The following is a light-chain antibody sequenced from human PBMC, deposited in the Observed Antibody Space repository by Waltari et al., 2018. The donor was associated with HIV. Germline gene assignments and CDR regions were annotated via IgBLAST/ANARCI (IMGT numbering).Light chain of an antibody. CDR2: KNN. J-gene: IGLJ2*01. CDR1: TSNIGSNY. V-gene: IGLV1-47*01. Sequence: QSVLTQPPSASGTPGQRVTISCSGSTSNIGSNYVSWYQQVPGTAPKLLIYKNNQRPSGVPDRFSGSKSGTSASLAISGVRSEDEADYHCATWDDSLSGVVFGGGTKLTVL. CDR3: ATWDDSLSGVV.